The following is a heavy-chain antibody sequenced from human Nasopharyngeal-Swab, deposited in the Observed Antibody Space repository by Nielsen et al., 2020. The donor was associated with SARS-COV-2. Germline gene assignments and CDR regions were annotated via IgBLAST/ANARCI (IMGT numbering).Heavy chain of an antibody. J-gene: IGHJ4*02. D-gene: IGHD6-19*01. CDR2: ISSSSSYI. CDR1: GFTFSTYS. CDR3: ARDDGQWLNPVYYFDY. V-gene: IGHV3-21*01. Sequence: GESLKISCASSGFTFSTYSMNWVRHAPWKWLEWVSSISSSSSYIYYADSVKCRFTISRDNDKNSLYLQMNSLRAEDTAVYYCARDDGQWLNPVYYFDYWGQGTLVTVSS.